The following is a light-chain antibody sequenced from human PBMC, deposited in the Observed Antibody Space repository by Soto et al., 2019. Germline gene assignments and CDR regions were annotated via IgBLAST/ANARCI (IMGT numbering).Light chain of an antibody. V-gene: IGKV3-20*01. CDR2: GAS. CDR1: QSVSSIY. Sequence: EIVLTQSPATLSLSRGERATLSCRASQSVSSIYLAWYQQKPGQAPRLLIYGASSRATGIPDRFSGSGSGTDFTLTISRLEPEDFAVYYCQQYGSSLLWTFGQGTKVDI. CDR3: QQYGSSLLWT. J-gene: IGKJ1*01.